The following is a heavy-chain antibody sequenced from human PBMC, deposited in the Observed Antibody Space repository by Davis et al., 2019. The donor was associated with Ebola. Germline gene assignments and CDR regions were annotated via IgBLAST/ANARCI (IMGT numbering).Heavy chain of an antibody. Sequence: GGSLRLSCAASGFTFSSYGMHWVRQAPGKGLEWVAVISYDGSNKYYADSVKGRFTISRDNSKNTLYLQMNSLRAEDTAVYYCAKDTSGLLYYGMDVWGQGTTVTVSS. CDR1: GFTFSSYG. CDR2: ISYDGSNK. J-gene: IGHJ6*02. V-gene: IGHV3-30*18. CDR3: AKDTSGLLYYGMDV. D-gene: IGHD5/OR15-5a*01.